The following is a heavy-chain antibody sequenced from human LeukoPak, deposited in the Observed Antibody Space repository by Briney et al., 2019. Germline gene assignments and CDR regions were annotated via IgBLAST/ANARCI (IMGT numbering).Heavy chain of an antibody. CDR2: IRSKANSYAT. J-gene: IGHJ5*02. CDR1: GFTFCGSA. Sequence: GGSLKLSCAASGFTFCGSAMHWVRQASGKGLEWVGRIRSKANSYATAYVASVKGRFTISRDDSKNTAYLQMNSLKTEDTAVYYCTRLYSYGPTTWGQGTLVTVSS. D-gene: IGHD5-18*01. V-gene: IGHV3-73*01. CDR3: TRLYSYGPTT.